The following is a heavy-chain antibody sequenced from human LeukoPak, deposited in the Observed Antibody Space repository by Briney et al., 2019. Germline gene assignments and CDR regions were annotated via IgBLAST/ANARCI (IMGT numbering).Heavy chain of an antibody. CDR3: VKNRVVFNWNYAYYFDS. CDR2: ISYDGSNK. V-gene: IGHV3-30*18. CDR1: GFTFSSYG. J-gene: IGHJ4*02. Sequence: PGGSLRLSCAASGFTFSSYGMHWVRQAPGKGLEWVAVISYDGSNKYYADSVKGRFTISRDNSKNTLYLQMHSLRAEDTAVYYCVKNRVVFNWNYAYYFDSWGQGTLVTVSS. D-gene: IGHD1-7*01.